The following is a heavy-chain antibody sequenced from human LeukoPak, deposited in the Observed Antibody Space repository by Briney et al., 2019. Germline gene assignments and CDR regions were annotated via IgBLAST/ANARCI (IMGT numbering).Heavy chain of an antibody. D-gene: IGHD3-10*01. CDR1: GGSLSSSSYY. CDR3: ARAFYGSGSYYLDY. V-gene: IGHV4-39*07. J-gene: IGHJ4*02. Sequence: SETLSLTCTVSGGSLSSSSYYWGWIRQPPGKGLEWIGSIYNSGSTNYNPSLKSRVTISVDTSKNQFSLKLSSVTAADTAVYYCARAFYGSGSYYLDYWGQGTLVTVSS. CDR2: IYNSGST.